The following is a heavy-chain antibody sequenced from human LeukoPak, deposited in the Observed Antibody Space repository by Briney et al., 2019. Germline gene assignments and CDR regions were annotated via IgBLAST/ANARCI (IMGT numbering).Heavy chain of an antibody. J-gene: IGHJ4*02. CDR3: ARGGGDGSGSYYNYYFDY. Sequence: GGSLRLSCAASGFTFSSYSMNWVRQAPGKGLEWVSSISSSSSYIYYADSVKGQFTISRDNAKNSLYLQMNSLRAEDTAVYYCARGGGDGSGSYYNYYFDYWGQGTLVTVSS. CDR2: ISSSSSYI. D-gene: IGHD3-10*01. CDR1: GFTFSSYS. V-gene: IGHV3-21*01.